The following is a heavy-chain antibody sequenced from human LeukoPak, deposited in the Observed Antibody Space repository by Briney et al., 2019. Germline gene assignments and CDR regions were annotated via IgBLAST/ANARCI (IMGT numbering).Heavy chain of an antibody. J-gene: IGHJ4*01. CDR3: ARDTHGQFDY. D-gene: IGHD5-24*01. CDR1: GFTFSSYG. Sequence: GGSLRLSCAASGFTFSSYGMHWVRQAPGKGLEWVAVIWYDGSNKYYADSVKGRFTISRDNSKNTLYLQTNGLRAEDTAVYYCARDTHGQFDYWGQGTLVTVSS. V-gene: IGHV3-33*01. CDR2: IWYDGSNK.